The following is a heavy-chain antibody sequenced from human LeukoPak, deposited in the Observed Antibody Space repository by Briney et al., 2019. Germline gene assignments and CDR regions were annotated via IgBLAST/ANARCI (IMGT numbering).Heavy chain of an antibody. CDR2: IYYSGST. Sequence: NASETLSLTCTVSGGSISSYYWSWIRQPPGKGLEWIGYIYYSGSTNYNPSLKSRVTISVDTSKNQFSLKLSSVTAADTAVYYCAREGLLWFGEEDYYYYYGMDVWGQGTTVTVSS. D-gene: IGHD3-10*01. CDR3: AREGLLWFGEEDYYYYYGMDV. J-gene: IGHJ6*02. V-gene: IGHV4-59*01. CDR1: GGSISSYY.